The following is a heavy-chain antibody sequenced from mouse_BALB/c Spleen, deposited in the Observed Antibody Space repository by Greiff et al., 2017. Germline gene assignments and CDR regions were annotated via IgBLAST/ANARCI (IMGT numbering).Heavy chain of an antibody. CDR1: GFDFSRYW. Sequence: EVKLLESGGGLVQPGGSLKLSCAASGFDFSRYWMSWVRQAPGKGLEWIGEINPDSSTINYTPSLKDKFIISRDNAKNTLYLQMSKVRSEDTALYYCARQGYGNSAWFAYWGQGTLGTVSA. CDR2: INPDSSTI. D-gene: IGHD2-10*02. CDR3: ARQGYGNSAWFAY. J-gene: IGHJ3*01. V-gene: IGHV4-1*02.